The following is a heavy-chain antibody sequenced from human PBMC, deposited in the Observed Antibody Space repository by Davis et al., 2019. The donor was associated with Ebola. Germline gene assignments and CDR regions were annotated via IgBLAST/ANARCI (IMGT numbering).Heavy chain of an antibody. Sequence: GESLKISCAASGFTFSSYGMHWVRQAPGKGLEWVSYISSSGSTIYYADSVKGRFTISRDNAKNSLYLQMNSLRAEDTAVYYCARVYYYGSGENGMDVWGQGTTVTVSS. CDR2: ISSSGSTI. V-gene: IGHV3-48*04. CDR1: GFTFSSYG. D-gene: IGHD3-10*01. J-gene: IGHJ6*02. CDR3: ARVYYYGSGENGMDV.